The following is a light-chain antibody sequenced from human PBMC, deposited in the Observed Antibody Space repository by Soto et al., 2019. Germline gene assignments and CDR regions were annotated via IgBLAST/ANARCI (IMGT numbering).Light chain of an antibody. CDR3: KSYAGSNPYV. Sequence: QSVLTQPPSASGSPGQSVTISCTGTKNDIGVYDFVSWYQHHPGKAPRLIIYEVVQRPSGVPDRFSGSKSGNTASLTVSGLQAADEADYFCKSYAGSNPYVFGSVTKFTVL. CDR1: KNDIGVYDF. CDR2: EVV. J-gene: IGLJ1*01. V-gene: IGLV2-8*01.